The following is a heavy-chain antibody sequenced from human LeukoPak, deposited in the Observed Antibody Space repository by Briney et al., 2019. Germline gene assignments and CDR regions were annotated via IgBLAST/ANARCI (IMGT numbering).Heavy chain of an antibody. CDR2: INHSGST. V-gene: IGHV4-34*01. CDR1: GGSFSGYY. CDR3: ASGHSQVDY. Sequence: PSETLSLTCAVYGGSFSGYYWSWIRQPPGKGLEWIGEINHSGSTNYNPSLKSRVTISVDTSKNQFSLKLSSVTAADTAVYYCASGHSQVDYWGQGTLVTVSS. J-gene: IGHJ4*02. D-gene: IGHD1-26*01.